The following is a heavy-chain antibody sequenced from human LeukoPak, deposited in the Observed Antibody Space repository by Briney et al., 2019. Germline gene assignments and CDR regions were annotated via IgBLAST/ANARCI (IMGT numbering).Heavy chain of an antibody. V-gene: IGHV3-23*01. CDR1: AFTFSNYA. CDR2: ISGTADST. J-gene: IGHJ4*02. Sequence: PGGSLRLSCAASAFTFSNYAMAWVRQAPGKGLEWVSAISGTADSTHYADSVRGRFTISRDNSKNTVYLQMNSLRAEDTAVYYCAREYLVQGVIIFITIDYWGQGTLVTVSS. CDR3: AREYLVQGVIIFITIDY. D-gene: IGHD3-10*01.